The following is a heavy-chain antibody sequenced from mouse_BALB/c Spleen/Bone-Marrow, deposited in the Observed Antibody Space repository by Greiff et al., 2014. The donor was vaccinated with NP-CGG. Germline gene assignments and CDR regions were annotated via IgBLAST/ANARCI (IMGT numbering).Heavy chain of an antibody. D-gene: IGHD3-3*01. Sequence: EVKLVESGGGLVRPGGSLKLSCAASGFTFSDYYMYWVRQTPEKRLEWVATISDGGSYTYYPDSVKGRFTISRDNAKNNLHLQMSSLKSEDTAMYYCAREGDGAYWGQGTLVTVSA. V-gene: IGHV5-4*02. CDR1: GFTFSDYY. J-gene: IGHJ3*01. CDR3: AREGDGAY. CDR2: ISDGGSYT.